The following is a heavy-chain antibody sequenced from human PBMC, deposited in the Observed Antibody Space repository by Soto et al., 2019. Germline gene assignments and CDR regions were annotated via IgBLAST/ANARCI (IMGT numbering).Heavy chain of an antibody. D-gene: IGHD2-2*01. J-gene: IGHJ4*02. CDR3: ARAGSVDNCISTSCYAFDY. CDR1: GGSISSGGYY. Sequence: QVQLQESGPGLVKPSQTLSLTCTVSGGSISSGGYYWSWIRQHPGKGLEWIGYIYYSGSTYYNPSLKSRVTISVDTSKNQFSLKRSSVTAADTAVYYCARAGSVDNCISTSCYAFDYWGQGTLVTVSS. CDR2: IYYSGST. V-gene: IGHV4-31*03.